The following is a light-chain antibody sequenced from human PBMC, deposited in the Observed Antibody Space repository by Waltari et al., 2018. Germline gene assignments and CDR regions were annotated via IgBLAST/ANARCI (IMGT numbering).Light chain of an antibody. Sequence: QSALTQPASLSGSPGQSITISCTGTSSDVGGYIYVSWYQQHPGKAPKLMIYEVNKRPSGVSIRFSGSRSGNTASLTISGLQAEDEADYYCSSYTSSSTLIFGGGTKLTVL. CDR1: SSDVGGYIY. CDR3: SSYTSSSTLI. V-gene: IGLV2-14*01. CDR2: EVN. J-gene: IGLJ2*01.